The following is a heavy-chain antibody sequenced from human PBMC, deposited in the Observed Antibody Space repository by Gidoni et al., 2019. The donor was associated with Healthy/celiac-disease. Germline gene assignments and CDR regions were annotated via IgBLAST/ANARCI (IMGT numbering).Heavy chain of an antibody. CDR3: ARLSPHYYDSSGYYSEGGAFDI. J-gene: IGHJ3*02. V-gene: IGHV4-39*01. D-gene: IGHD3-22*01. CDR2: IYYSGST. CDR1: GGSISRSSCY. Sequence: GGSISRSSCYWGGTRQPPGKGLEWIGSIYYSGSTYYNPSLKSRVTISVDTSKNQFSLKLSSVTAADTTVYYCARLSPHYYDSSGYYSEGGAFDIWGQGTMVTVSS.